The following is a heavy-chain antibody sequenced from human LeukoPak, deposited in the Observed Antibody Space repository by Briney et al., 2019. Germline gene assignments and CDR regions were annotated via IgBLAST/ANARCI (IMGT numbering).Heavy chain of an antibody. Sequence: RSGGSLRLSCAASGFTFSDCWMRWVRQAPGKGVEWVANIKEDGSEKYYVDSVKGRFTISRDNAKNSLYLQMNSLRVEDTAVYYCARASRGIAANLCFDYWGQGTLVTVSS. J-gene: IGHJ4*02. CDR1: GFTFSDCW. CDR2: IKEDGSEK. D-gene: IGHD2-15*01. CDR3: ARASRGIAANLCFDY. V-gene: IGHV3-7*01.